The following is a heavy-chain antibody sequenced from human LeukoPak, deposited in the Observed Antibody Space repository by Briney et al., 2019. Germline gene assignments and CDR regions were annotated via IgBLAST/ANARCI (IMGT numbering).Heavy chain of an antibody. CDR3: ASDHGSGSLANGMDAFDI. V-gene: IGHV3-53*01. J-gene: IGHJ3*02. D-gene: IGHD3-10*01. Sequence: GGSLRLSCAASGFTVSSNYMSWVRQAPGKGLEWVSVIYSGGSTYYADSVKGRFTISRDNSKNTLYLQMNSLRAEDTAVYYCASDHGSGSLANGMDAFDIWGQGTMVTVSS. CDR2: IYSGGST. CDR1: GFTVSSNY.